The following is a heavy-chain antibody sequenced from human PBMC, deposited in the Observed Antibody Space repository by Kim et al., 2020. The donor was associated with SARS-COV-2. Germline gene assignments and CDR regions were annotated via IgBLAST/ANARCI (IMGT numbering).Heavy chain of an antibody. J-gene: IGHJ3*02. Sequence: ASVKVSCKASGYTFTSYGISWVRQAPGQGLEWMGWFSAYNGNTNYAQKLQGRVTMTTDTSTSTAYMELRSLRSDDTAVYYCAIGGVSGYVNDAFDIWGQGTMVTVSS. D-gene: IGHD3-22*01. CDR2: FSAYNGNT. CDR1: GYTFTSYG. CDR3: AIGGVSGYVNDAFDI. V-gene: IGHV1-18*04.